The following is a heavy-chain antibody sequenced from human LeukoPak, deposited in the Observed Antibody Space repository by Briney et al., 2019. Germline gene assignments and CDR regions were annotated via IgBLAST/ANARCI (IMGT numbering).Heavy chain of an antibody. CDR1: GFTFSSYS. V-gene: IGHV3-21*01. Sequence: PGGSLRLSCAASGFTFSSYSMNWVRQAPGKGLEWIASISSTLSYIYYADSLKGRFTISIDNAKNSLYLQMNSLRAEDTAVYYCARVSDTSGYSYGSIDYWGQGTLVTVSS. CDR2: ISSTLSYI. J-gene: IGHJ4*02. D-gene: IGHD5-18*01. CDR3: ARVSDTSGYSYGSIDY.